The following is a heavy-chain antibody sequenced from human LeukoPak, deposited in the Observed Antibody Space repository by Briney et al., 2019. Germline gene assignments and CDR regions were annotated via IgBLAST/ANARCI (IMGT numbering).Heavy chain of an antibody. Sequence: GGSLRLSCAASGFTFSSYGMHWVRQAPGKGLEWVTSISDDGTNKYYSDSVRGRFTISRDNFKSTLYLQMDSLRIEDTSMYYCVRGLWTAMGAGAYWGQGTLVAVSS. CDR1: GFTFSSYG. V-gene: IGHV3-30*03. J-gene: IGHJ4*02. CDR3: VRGLWTAMGAGAY. CDR2: ISDDGTNK. D-gene: IGHD5-18*01.